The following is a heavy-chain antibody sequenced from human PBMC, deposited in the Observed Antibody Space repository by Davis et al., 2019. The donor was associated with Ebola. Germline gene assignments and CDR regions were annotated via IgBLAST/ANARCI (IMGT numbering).Heavy chain of an antibody. CDR3: TTDTRYCSGGSCYPARMDV. V-gene: IGHV3-15*01. CDR2: IKSKTDGGTT. CDR1: GFTFSNAW. D-gene: IGHD2-15*01. J-gene: IGHJ6*04. Sequence: GESLKISCAASGFTFSNAWMSWVRQAPGKGLEWVGRIKSKTDGGTTDYAAPVKGRFTISRDDSKNTLYLQMNSLKTEDTAVYYCTTDTRYCSGGSCYPARMDVWGKGTTVTVSS.